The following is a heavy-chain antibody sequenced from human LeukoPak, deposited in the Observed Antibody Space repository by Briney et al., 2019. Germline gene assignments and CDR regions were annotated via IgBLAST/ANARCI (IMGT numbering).Heavy chain of an antibody. CDR3: ARDQYCSGGSCYGYYYYGMDV. J-gene: IGHJ6*02. CDR2: IYYSGST. V-gene: IGHV4-59*01. D-gene: IGHD2-15*01. Sequence: SETLSLTCTVSGGSISSYYWSWIRQPPGRGLEWIGYIYYSGSTNYNPSLKSRVTISVDTSKNQFSLKLSSVTAADTAVYYCARDQYCSGGSCYGYYYYGMDVWGQGTTVTVSS. CDR1: GGSISSYY.